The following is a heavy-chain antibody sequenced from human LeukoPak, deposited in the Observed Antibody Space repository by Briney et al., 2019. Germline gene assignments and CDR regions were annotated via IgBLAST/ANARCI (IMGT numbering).Heavy chain of an antibody. Sequence: ASVKVSCKASGYTFTSYGISWVRQAPGQGLEWMGWISAYNGNTNYAQKLQGRVTMTTDTSTSTAYMELRSLRSDDTAVYYCARVPTYDFWSGYYRGYNWFDPWGQGTLVTVSS. D-gene: IGHD3-3*01. CDR3: ARVPTYDFWSGYYRGYNWFDP. CDR2: ISAYNGNT. CDR1: GYTFTSYG. J-gene: IGHJ5*02. V-gene: IGHV1-18*01.